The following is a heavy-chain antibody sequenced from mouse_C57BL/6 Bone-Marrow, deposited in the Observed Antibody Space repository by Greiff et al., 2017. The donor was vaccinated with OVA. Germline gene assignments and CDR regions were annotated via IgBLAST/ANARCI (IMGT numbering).Heavy chain of an antibody. J-gene: IGHJ1*03. V-gene: IGHV7-1*01. CDR3: ARDDYYWYFDV. CDR1: GFTFSDFY. CDR2: SRNKANDYTT. Sequence: EVQRVESGGGLVQSGRSLRLSCATSGFTFSDFYMEWVRQAPGKGLEWIAASRNKANDYTTEYSASVKGRFIVSRDTSQSILYLQMNALRAEDTAIYYCARDDYYWYFDVRGTGTTVTVSS.